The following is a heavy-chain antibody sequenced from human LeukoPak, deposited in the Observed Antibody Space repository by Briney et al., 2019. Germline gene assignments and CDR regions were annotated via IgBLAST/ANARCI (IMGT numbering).Heavy chain of an antibody. CDR2: INPNSGGT. D-gene: IGHD2-21*01. CDR3: ARVYCGGDCYLGAFDI. CDR1: GYTFTGYY. J-gene: IGHJ3*02. V-gene: IGHV1-2*02. Sequence: ASVKVSCKASGYTFTGYYMHWVRQAPGQGLEWMGWINPNSGGTNYAQKFQGRVTATRDTSISTAYMELSRLRSDDTAVYYCARVYCGGDCYLGAFDIWGQGTMVTVSS.